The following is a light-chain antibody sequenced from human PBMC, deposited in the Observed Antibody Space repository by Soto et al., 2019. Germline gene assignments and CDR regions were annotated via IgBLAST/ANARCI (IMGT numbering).Light chain of an antibody. J-gene: IGKJ2*03. CDR3: HQYGTTPRS. CDR1: QRISNNW. CDR2: GAF. V-gene: IGKV3-20*01. Sequence: EIVLTQSPGALSLSPGEGASLSCRASQRISNNWLAWYQQKPGQAPRLLNYGAFNRAAGIPDRFSGSGSGTDFTLTISGLEADDFAVYYCHQYGTTPRSFGQGTMVEVK.